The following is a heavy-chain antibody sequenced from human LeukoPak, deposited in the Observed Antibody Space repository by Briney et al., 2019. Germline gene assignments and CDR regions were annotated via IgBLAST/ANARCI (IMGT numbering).Heavy chain of an antibody. CDR3: AKDVAYCSGGSCY. V-gene: IGHV3-7*01. CDR1: GFTFSSCW. J-gene: IGHJ4*02. D-gene: IGHD2-15*01. Sequence: GGSLRLSRAASGFTFSSCWMTWVRQAPGKGLEWVANIKQDGSEKYYVDSVKGRFTISRDNAKNSLYLQVNSLRAEDTAVYYCAKDVAYCSGGSCYWGQGTLVTVSS. CDR2: IKQDGSEK.